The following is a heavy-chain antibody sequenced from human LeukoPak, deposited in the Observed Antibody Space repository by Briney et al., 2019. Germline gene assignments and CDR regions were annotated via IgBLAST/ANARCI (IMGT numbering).Heavy chain of an antibody. V-gene: IGHV4-61*02. Sequence: SQTLSLTCTVSGGSISSGSYYWSWIRQPAGKGLEWIGRIYASGSTNYNPSLKSRVTISVDTSKNQFSLKLSSVTAADTAVYYCAIYQGATSRNLFDYWGQGTLVTVSS. CDR3: AIYQGATSRNLFDY. CDR2: IYASGST. D-gene: IGHD1-26*01. CDR1: GGSISSGSYY. J-gene: IGHJ4*02.